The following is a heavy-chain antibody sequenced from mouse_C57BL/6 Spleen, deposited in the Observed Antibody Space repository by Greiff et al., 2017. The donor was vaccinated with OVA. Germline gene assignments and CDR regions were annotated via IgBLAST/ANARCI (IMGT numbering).Heavy chain of an antibody. D-gene: IGHD2-1*01. V-gene: IGHV3-6*01. CDR3: ARGVYDY. J-gene: IGHJ2*01. CDR1: GYSITSGYY. CDR2: ISYDGSN. Sequence: EVQLQESGPGLVKPSQSLSLTCSVTGYSITSGYYWNWIRQFPGNKLEWMGYISYDGSNNYNPSLKNRISIPRDTSKNQFFLKLNSVTTEDTATYYCARGVYDYWGQGTTLTVSS.